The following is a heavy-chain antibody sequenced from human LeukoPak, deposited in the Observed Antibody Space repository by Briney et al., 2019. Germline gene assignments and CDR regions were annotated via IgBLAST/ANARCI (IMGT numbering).Heavy chain of an antibody. CDR2: IIPILGIA. CDR1: GGTFSSYT. V-gene: IGHV1-69*04. J-gene: IGHJ5*02. Sequence: GASVKVASKASGGTFSSYTISWVRQAPGLGLEWMGRIIPILGIANYAQKFQGRVTITADKSTSTAYMELSSLRSEDTAVYYCAREINWFDPWGQGTLVTVSS. CDR3: AREINWFDP.